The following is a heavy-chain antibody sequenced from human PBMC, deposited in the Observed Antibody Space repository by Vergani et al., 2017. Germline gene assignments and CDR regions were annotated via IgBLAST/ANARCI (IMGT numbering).Heavy chain of an antibody. CDR2: IIPILGIA. D-gene: IGHD1-26*01. CDR3: ARGRKGAAHDAFDI. CDR1: GGTFSSYT. Sequence: QVQLVQSGAEVKKPGSSVKVSCKASGGTFSSYTISWVRQAPGQGLEWMGRIIPILGIANYAQKFQGRVTITADKSTSTAYMELSSLRSEDTAVYYCARGRKGAAHDAFDIWGQGTMVTVSS. V-gene: IGHV1-69*02. J-gene: IGHJ3*02.